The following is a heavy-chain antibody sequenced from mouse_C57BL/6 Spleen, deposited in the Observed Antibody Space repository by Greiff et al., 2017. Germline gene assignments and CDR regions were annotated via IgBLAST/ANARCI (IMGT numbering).Heavy chain of an antibody. Sequence: QVQLKQPGAELVRPGSSVKLSCKASGYTFTSYWMHWVKQRPIQGLEWIGNIDPSDSETHYNQKFKDKATLTVDKSSSTAYMQLSSLTSEDSAVYYCARGGYDGYYYAMDYWGQGTSVTVSS. V-gene: IGHV1-52*01. CDR3: ARGGYDGYYYAMDY. CDR1: GYTFTSYW. D-gene: IGHD2-3*01. J-gene: IGHJ4*01. CDR2: IDPSDSET.